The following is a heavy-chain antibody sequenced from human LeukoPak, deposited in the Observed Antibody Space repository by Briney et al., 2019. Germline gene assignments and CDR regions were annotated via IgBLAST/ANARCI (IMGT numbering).Heavy chain of an antibody. V-gene: IGHV3-11*01. CDR3: ARGRDGYKY. Sequence: GGSLRLSCAASGFTFSDYYMSWIRQAPGKGLEWLSYISSRGKTTHFADSVEGRFSVSRDNTNNTLYVQMNSLRAEDTAVYFCARGRDGYKYWGQGTLVTVSS. CDR2: ISSRGKTT. J-gene: IGHJ4*02. D-gene: IGHD5-24*01. CDR1: GFTFSDYY.